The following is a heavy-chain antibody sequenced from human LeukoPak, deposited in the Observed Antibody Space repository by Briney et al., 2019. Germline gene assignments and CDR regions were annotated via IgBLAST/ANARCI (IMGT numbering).Heavy chain of an antibody. D-gene: IGHD4-17*01. V-gene: IGHV3-48*03. J-gene: IGHJ4*02. Sequence: PGGSLRLSCAASGFTFSSYEFNWVRQAPGKGLEWVSYISTSGSPIYYADSVKGRFTISRDNAKNSPYLQMNSLRAEDTAVYYCANNYGDYDYWGQGTLVTVSS. CDR1: GFTFSSYE. CDR2: ISTSGSPI. CDR3: ANNYGDYDY.